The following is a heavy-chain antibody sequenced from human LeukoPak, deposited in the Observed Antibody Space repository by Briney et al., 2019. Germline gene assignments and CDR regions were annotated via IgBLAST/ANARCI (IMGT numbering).Heavy chain of an antibody. D-gene: IGHD3-22*01. CDR1: GFPFSSYV. V-gene: IGHV3-23*01. Sequence: PGGSLRLSCAASGFPFSSYVMRWVRQGPGKGLQWVSAISGSGDSTDYADSVKGRFTISRDNSKNILFLQMSSLRADDTAIYYCARQVGFCSDSTRYFDYWGQGTLVTVSS. CDR3: ARQVGFCSDSTRYFDY. CDR2: ISGSGDST. J-gene: IGHJ4*02.